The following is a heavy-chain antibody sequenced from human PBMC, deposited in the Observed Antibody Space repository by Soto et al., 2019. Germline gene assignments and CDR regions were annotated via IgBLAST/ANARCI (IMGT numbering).Heavy chain of an antibody. J-gene: IGHJ6*02. CDR3: ARGTSIAARPPDPYYYYGMDV. D-gene: IGHD6-6*01. V-gene: IGHV1-2*04. Sequence: GASVKVSCKASGYTFTGYYMHWVRQAPGQGLEWMGWINPNSGGTNYAQKFQGWVTMTRDTSISTAYMELSRLRSDDTAVYYCARGTSIAARPPDPYYYYGMDVCGQGTTVPVS. CDR2: INPNSGGT. CDR1: GYTFTGYY.